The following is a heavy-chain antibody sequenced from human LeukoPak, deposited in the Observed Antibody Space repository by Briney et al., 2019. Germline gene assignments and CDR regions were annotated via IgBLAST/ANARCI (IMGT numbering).Heavy chain of an antibody. Sequence: ASVKVSCKASGYTFTSYYMHWVRQAPGQGLEWMGMINPSGGSTSYAQTFQGRVSMTRDTSTSTVYMELSSLRSEDTAVYYCARVSSGSGSYGHWGQGTLVTVSS. CDR3: ARVSSGSGSYGH. D-gene: IGHD3-10*01. J-gene: IGHJ4*02. CDR1: GYTFTSYY. V-gene: IGHV1-46*01. CDR2: INPSGGST.